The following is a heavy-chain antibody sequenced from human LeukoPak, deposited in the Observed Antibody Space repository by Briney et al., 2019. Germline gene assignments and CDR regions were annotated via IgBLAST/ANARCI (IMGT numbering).Heavy chain of an antibody. Sequence: GGSLRLSCAASGFTFSSYAMSWVRQAPGKGLEWVSAISGSGGSTYYADSVKGRFTISRDNSKNTLYLQMYSLRAEDTAVYYCANRRAVWERYYYDRRYDYWGQGTLVTVSS. D-gene: IGHD3-22*01. CDR2: ISGSGGST. CDR1: GFTFSSYA. J-gene: IGHJ4*02. CDR3: ANRRAVWERYYYDRRYDY. V-gene: IGHV3-23*01.